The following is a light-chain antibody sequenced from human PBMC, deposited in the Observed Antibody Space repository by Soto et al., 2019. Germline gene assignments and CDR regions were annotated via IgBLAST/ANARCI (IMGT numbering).Light chain of an antibody. V-gene: IGKV4-1*01. J-gene: IGKJ1*01. CDR3: HQYYGSLPT. CDR1: QSVLYDSNNKNY. CDR2: WAS. Sequence: DIVMTQSPDSLSLSLGEKATINCKSSQSVLYDSNNKNYLAWYQQKPGQPPKLLIYWASARESGVPDRFSGSGSGTDFTLTISSLQAEDVAVYYCHQYYGSLPTFGQGTKVEIK.